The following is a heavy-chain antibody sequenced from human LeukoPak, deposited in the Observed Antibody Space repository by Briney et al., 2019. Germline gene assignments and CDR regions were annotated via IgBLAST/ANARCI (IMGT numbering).Heavy chain of an antibody. J-gene: IGHJ3*02. CDR3: ARVGYYDSSGWGRSAFDI. V-gene: IGHV3-74*01. CDR1: GFTLSSYW. CDR2: INRDGRST. Sequence: GGSLRLSCAASGFTLSSYWKHWVRQTQGKGLVWVSRINRDGRSTIYADSVKGRFTISRDKDKNTLYMQMNSLRAEATALYYCARVGYYDSSGWGRSAFDIWGQGTMVTVSS. D-gene: IGHD3-22*01.